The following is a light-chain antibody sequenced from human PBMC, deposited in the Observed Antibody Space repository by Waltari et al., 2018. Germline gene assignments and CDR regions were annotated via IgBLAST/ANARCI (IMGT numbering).Light chain of an antibody. CDR1: QSLLHSDGKTY. J-gene: IGKJ1*01. CDR3: MQATHWPLT. Sequence: DVVMTQSPLSLPVTLGQPASISCRSSQSLLHSDGKTYLNWFQQRPGQSPRRRMYKVFNRDSGVPDRFGGSGSGTDFTLTISRVEADDVAVYYCMQATHWPLTFGQGTKVEIK. V-gene: IGKV2-30*02. CDR2: KVF.